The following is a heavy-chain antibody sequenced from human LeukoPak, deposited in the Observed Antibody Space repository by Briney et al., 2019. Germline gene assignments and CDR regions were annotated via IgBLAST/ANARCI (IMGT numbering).Heavy chain of an antibody. J-gene: IGHJ5*02. D-gene: IGHD7-27*01. V-gene: IGHV1-18*01. CDR3: ARDRSLGGSRSRSNWFDP. Sequence: ASVKVSCKASGYTFTSYGISWVRQAPGQGLEWMGWISAYNGNTNYAQKLQGRVTMTTDTSTSTAYMELRSLRSDDTAVYYCARDRSLGGSRSRSNWFDPWGQGTLVTVSS. CDR1: GYTFTSYG. CDR2: ISAYNGNT.